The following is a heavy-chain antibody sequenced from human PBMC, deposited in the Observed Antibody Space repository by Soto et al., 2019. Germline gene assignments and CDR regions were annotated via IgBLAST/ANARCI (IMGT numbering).Heavy chain of an antibody. CDR3: ARGFRVAATRWWFDP. CDR1: GYTFTSYD. J-gene: IGHJ5*02. CDR2: ISTYNGNT. V-gene: IGHV1-18*01. Sequence: QVQLVQSGAEVKKPGASVKVSCKACGYTFTSYDISWVRQAPGQGLEWMGWISTYNGNTNYAQKLQGRVTMTTDTSTSTAYMELRSLRSDDTAVYYCARGFRVAATRWWFDPWGQGTLVTVSS. D-gene: IGHD2-15*01.